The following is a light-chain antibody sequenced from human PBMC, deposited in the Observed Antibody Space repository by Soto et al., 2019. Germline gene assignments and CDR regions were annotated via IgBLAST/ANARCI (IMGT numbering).Light chain of an antibody. CDR3: QQYGRSGT. CDR2: DAS. CDR1: QSVSSNY. Sequence: DSLLTQSPVTLSLSPGEIATLSCRASQSVSSNYLAWYQQKPGQAPRLLIYDASNRATGIPARFSGSGSGTDFTLTISRLEPEDFAVYYCQQYGRSGTFGQGTKVDIK. J-gene: IGKJ1*01. V-gene: IGKV3-20*01.